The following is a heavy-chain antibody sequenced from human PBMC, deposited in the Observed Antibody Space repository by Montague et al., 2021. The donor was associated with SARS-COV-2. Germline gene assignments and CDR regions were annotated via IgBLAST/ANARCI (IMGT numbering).Heavy chain of an antibody. V-gene: IGHV4-39*07. D-gene: IGHD3-22*01. CDR1: GDSISSSSYY. CDR3: ARFLYYYDNWFDP. J-gene: IGHJ5*02. Sequence: SETLSLTCTVSGDSISSSSYYWGWIRQPPGKGLEWIGSIYYSGSTYYNPSLKSRVTISVDTSKNQFSLKLSSVTAADTAVYYCARFLYYYDNWFDPWGQGTLVTVSS. CDR2: IYYSGST.